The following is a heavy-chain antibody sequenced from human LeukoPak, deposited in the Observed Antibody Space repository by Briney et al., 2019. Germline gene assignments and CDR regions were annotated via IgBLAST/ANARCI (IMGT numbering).Heavy chain of an antibody. D-gene: IGHD3-10*01. CDR2: ISSNGGST. J-gene: IGHJ4*02. V-gene: IGHV3-64*01. Sequence: GGSLRLSCAASGFTFSSYAMHWVRQAPGKGLEYVSAISSNGGSTYYANSVTGRFTISRDNSKNTLYLQMGSLRADDMAMYYCARVGDINYFDYWGQGTLVTVSS. CDR1: GFTFSSYA. CDR3: ARVGDINYFDY.